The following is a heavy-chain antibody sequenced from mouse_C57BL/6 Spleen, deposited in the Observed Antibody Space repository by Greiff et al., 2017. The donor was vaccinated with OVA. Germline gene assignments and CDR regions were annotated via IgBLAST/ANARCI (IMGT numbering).Heavy chain of an antibody. V-gene: IGHV1-59*01. CDR3: ARGQDYDVLDY. D-gene: IGHD2-4*01. Sequence: QVHVKQPGAELVRPGTSVKLSCKASGYTFTSYWMHWVKQRPGQGLEWIGVIDPSDSYTNYNQKFKGKATLTVDTSSSTAYMQLSSLTSEDSAVYYCARGQDYDVLDYWGQGTTLTVSS. CDR1: GYTFTSYW. J-gene: IGHJ2*01. CDR2: IDPSDSYT.